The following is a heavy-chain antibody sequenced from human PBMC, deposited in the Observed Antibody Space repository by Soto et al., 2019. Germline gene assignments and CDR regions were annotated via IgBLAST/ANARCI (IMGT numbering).Heavy chain of an antibody. CDR3: ARRNRRRPRENWFDP. CDR1: GGSISSSSYY. CDR2: IYYSGST. D-gene: IGHD1-1*01. J-gene: IGHJ5*02. V-gene: IGHV4-39*01. Sequence: QLQLQESGPGLVKPSETLSLTCTVSGGSISSSSYYWGWIRQPPGKGLEWIGSIYYSGSTYYNPSLKSRVTMSVDTSKNQFSLKLSSVTAADTAVYYCARRNRRRPRENWFDPWGQGTLVTVSS.